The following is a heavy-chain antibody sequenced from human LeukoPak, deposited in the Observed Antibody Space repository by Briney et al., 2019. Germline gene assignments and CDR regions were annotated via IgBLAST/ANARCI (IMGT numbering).Heavy chain of an antibody. CDR2: IRYDGSNK. Sequence: GGSLRLSCAASGFTFSSYGMHWVRQAPGKGLEWVAFIRYDGSNKYYADSVKGRFTISRDNSKDTLYLQMYSLRAEDTAVYYCAKDRSIAVADEPSYYFDYWGQGTLVTVSS. D-gene: IGHD6-19*01. V-gene: IGHV3-30*02. CDR3: AKDRSIAVADEPSYYFDY. CDR1: GFTFSSYG. J-gene: IGHJ4*02.